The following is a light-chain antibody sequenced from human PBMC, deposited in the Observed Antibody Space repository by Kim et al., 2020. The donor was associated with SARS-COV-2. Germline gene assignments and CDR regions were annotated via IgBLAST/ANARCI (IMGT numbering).Light chain of an antibody. Sequence: VSPGERVTLSCRASQSVISNFAWYQQKPGQAPRLLMYGTSTRAIGIPARFSGSGSGADFTLIITSLQPEDFAVYYCQQYDNWPRTFGGGTKVDIK. CDR3: QQYDNWPRT. CDR2: GTS. CDR1: QSVISN. V-gene: IGKV3-15*01. J-gene: IGKJ4*01.